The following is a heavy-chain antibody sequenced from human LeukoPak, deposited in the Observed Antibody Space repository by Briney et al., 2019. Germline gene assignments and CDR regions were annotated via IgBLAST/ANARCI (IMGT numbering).Heavy chain of an antibody. D-gene: IGHD3-22*01. Sequence: SVKVSCKASGGTFSSYAISWVRQAPGQGLEWMGGIIPIFGTANYAQKFQGRVTITADKSTSTAYMELSSLRSEDTAVYYCAREPTYYYDSSGLYKAAFDIWGQGTMVTVSS. J-gene: IGHJ3*02. CDR1: GGTFSSYA. CDR3: AREPTYYYDSSGLYKAAFDI. V-gene: IGHV1-69*06. CDR2: IIPIFGTA.